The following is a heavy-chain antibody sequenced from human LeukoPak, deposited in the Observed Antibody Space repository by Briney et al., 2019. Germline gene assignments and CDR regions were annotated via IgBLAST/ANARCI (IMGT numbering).Heavy chain of an antibody. CDR2: ISSSSSYI. J-gene: IGHJ3*02. Sequence: GGSLRLSCAASGFTFSSYSMNWVRQAPGKGLEWVSSISSSSSYIYYADSVKGRFTISRDNAKNSLYPQMNSLRAEDTAVYYCARDINSYGYPSAFDIWGQGTMVTVSS. CDR1: GFTFSSYS. D-gene: IGHD5-18*01. CDR3: ARDINSYGYPSAFDI. V-gene: IGHV3-21*01.